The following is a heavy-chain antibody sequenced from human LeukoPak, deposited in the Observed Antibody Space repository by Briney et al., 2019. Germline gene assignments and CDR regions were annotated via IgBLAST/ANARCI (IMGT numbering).Heavy chain of an antibody. D-gene: IGHD2-2*01. CDR3: ARDPRWLTPDCTSTSCYENYFDP. J-gene: IGHJ5*02. V-gene: IGHV4-38-2*02. Sequence: SETLSLTCSVSGYSISSGYQWAWIRQSPAMGLEWIGSIFHSGSAHYNPSLKSRVTISVDTSRNQFSLKLNSVSATDTAVYYCARDPRWLTPDCTSTSCYENYFDPWGQGTLVTVSS. CDR2: IFHSGSA. CDR1: GYSISSGYQ.